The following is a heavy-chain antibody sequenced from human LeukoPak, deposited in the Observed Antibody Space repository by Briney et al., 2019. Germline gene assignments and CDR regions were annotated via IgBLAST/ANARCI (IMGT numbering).Heavy chain of an antibody. V-gene: IGHV4-4*02. J-gene: IGHJ4*02. CDR1: GGSISSSNW. D-gene: IGHD6-19*01. CDR3: ARSIRGYSSGWYYFDY. CDR2: IYHSGST. Sequence: SETLSLTCTVSGGSISSSNWWSWVRQPPGKGLEWIGEIYHSGSTNYNPSLKSRVTTSVDKSKNQFSLKLSSVTAADTAVYYCARSIRGYSSGWYYFDYWGQGTLITVSS.